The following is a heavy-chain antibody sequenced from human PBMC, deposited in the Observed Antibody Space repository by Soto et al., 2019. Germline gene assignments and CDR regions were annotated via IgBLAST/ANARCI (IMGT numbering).Heavy chain of an antibody. J-gene: IGHJ6*02. D-gene: IGHD6-19*01. Sequence: QVTLKESGPVLVKPTETLTLTCTVSGFSLSNARMGVSWIRQPPGKALEWLAHIFSNDEKCYSTSLKSRLTISKDTSKSQVVLTMTNMDPVDTATYYCARARIAVAGSRKYYYYYGMGVWGQGTTVTVSS. CDR3: ARARIAVAGSRKYYYYYGMGV. V-gene: IGHV2-26*01. CDR1: GFSLSNARMG. CDR2: IFSNDEK.